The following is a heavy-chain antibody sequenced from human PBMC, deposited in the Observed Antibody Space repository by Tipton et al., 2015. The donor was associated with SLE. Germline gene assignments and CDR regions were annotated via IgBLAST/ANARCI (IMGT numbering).Heavy chain of an antibody. Sequence: GLVKPSETLSLTCAVYGGSFSGYYWSWIRQPPGKGLEWIGDIYYSGSTYYSPSLKSRVTTSVDTSNNQFSLNLSSVTAADTAVYYCARQSSDWLDYWGQGTLVTVSS. CDR3: ARQSSDWLDY. J-gene: IGHJ4*02. CDR2: IYYSGST. V-gene: IGHV4-34*01. CDR1: GGSFSGYY. D-gene: IGHD6-19*01.